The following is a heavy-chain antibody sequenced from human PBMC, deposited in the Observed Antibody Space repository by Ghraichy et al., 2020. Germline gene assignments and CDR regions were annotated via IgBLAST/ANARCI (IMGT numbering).Heavy chain of an antibody. Sequence: GGSPRLSCAASGFTFSNYWMSWVRQAPGKGLEWVANINQGGSETYYMDSVKGRFTISRDNAKNSLYLQMNSLRAEDTAVYYCARFRPFDYWGQGTLVTVSS. CDR2: INQGGSET. J-gene: IGHJ4*02. V-gene: IGHV3-7*01. CDR1: GFTFSNYW. CDR3: ARFRPFDY.